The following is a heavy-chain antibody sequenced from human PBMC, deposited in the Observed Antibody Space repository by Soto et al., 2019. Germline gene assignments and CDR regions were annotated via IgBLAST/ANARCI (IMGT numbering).Heavy chain of an antibody. CDR2: IYSGGKT. CDR1: GLSVSTNF. Sequence: QLVESGGGLIQPGGSLKLSCAASGLSVSTNFMSWVRQAPGKGLEWLAVIYSGGKTFYADSVKGRFTISKDNSKNTLSLQMNSRRAEDTAVYYCTRDAPGERPYYFYYYGMDVW. V-gene: IGHV3-53*01. CDR3: TRDAPGERPYYFYYYGMDV. J-gene: IGHJ6*01.